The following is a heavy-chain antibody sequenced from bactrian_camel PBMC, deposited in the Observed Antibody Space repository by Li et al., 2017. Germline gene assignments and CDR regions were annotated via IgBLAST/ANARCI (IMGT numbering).Heavy chain of an antibody. D-gene: IGHD5*01. CDR3: AADYRRDVCSRGVFEY. Sequence: HVQLVESGGGSVQPGGSLRLSCEISLYIYSSYCMGWFRQAPGKERAAVAAHYTGTATTYVADSVKGRFAISRDNAKNTLYLQMNSLKPEDTAMYYCAADYRRDVCSRGVFEYWGQGTQVTVS. J-gene: IGHJ4*01. CDR1: LYIYSSYC. CDR2: HYTGTATT. V-gene: IGHV3S1*01.